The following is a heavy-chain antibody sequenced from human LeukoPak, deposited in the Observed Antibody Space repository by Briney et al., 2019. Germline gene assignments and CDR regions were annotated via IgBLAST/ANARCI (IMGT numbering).Heavy chain of an antibody. D-gene: IGHD3-16*02. J-gene: IGHJ3*02. CDR3: ALNGREVPSGAFDI. CDR2: ISGSGGSS. Sequence: GGSLRHSCAASGFTFSNYAMSWVRQAPGKGLEWVSAISGSGGSSYYADSVKGRFTISRDNSKSTLYLQMNSLRAEDTAVYYCALNGREVPSGAFDIWGQGTMVTVSS. CDR1: GFTFSNYA. V-gene: IGHV3-23*01.